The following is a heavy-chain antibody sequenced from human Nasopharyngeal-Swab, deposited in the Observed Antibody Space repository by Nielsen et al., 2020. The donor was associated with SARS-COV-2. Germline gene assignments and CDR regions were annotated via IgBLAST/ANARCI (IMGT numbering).Heavy chain of an antibody. D-gene: IGHD4-17*01. CDR1: GFTFSGYG. Sequence: GESLKISCAASGFTFSGYGMHWVRQAPGKGLEWVAVIWHDGRFQFYADSVKGRITVSRDNAKSSVYLQMSSLRDEDTAVYYCTRGDGALTYFDYWGQGTLVSVSS. CDR3: TRGDGALTYFDY. J-gene: IGHJ4*02. CDR2: IWHDGRFQ. V-gene: IGHV3-33*01.